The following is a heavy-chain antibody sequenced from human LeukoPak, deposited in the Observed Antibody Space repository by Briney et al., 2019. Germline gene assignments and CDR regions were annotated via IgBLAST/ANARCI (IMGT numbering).Heavy chain of an antibody. CDR3: AKRPLGSSYYFDY. J-gene: IGHJ4*02. D-gene: IGHD1-26*01. CDR1: GFTFNHFA. Sequence: PGGSLRLSCAASGFTFNHFAMHWVRQAPGKGLEWVAVISYDGNNKYHADSVKGRLTISRDNSKNTLYLQMNSLRGDDTAVYYCAKRPLGSSYYFDYWGQGTLVTVSS. CDR2: ISYDGNNK. V-gene: IGHV3-30-3*02.